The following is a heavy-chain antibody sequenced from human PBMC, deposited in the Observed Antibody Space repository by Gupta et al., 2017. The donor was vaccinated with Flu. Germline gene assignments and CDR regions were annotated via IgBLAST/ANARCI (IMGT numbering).Heavy chain of an antibody. V-gene: IGHV4-59*08. D-gene: IGHD3-3*01. CDR2: IYYSGST. CDR1: GGSISRYS. CDR3: ARQMTPPTGYDFWSGYYYYYGMDV. J-gene: IGHJ6*02. Sequence: QVQLQESGPGLVKPSETLSLTCPVSGGSISRYSWSWLRQPPGKGLEWIGYIYYSGSTNYNPSLKSRVSISVDTSKNQFSLKLSSVTAADTAVYYCARQMTPPTGYDFWSGYYYYYGMDVWGQGTTVTVSS.